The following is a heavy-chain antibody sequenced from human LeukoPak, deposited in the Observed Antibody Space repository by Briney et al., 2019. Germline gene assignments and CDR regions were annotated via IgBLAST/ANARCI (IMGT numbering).Heavy chain of an antibody. CDR1: GFTVSRNG. J-gene: IGHJ1*01. V-gene: IGHV3-30*02. CDR3: AKDWVQVPASISGH. CDR2: ILSDGSYE. Sequence: PGGSLRLSCAASGFTVSRNGMHWVRQAPGQGLEWVAFILSDGSYEYYADSVKGRFTISRDTSRNTLFLQMNSLRTEDTAVYYCAKDWVQVPASISGHWGQGTLVTVSS. D-gene: IGHD2-2*01.